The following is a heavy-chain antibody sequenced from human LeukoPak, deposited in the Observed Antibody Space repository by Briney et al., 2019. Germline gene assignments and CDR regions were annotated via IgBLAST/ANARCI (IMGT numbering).Heavy chain of an antibody. J-gene: IGHJ4*02. V-gene: IGHV3-49*03. CDR2: IRNKAYGGTT. CDR3: ARNWYQLLY. D-gene: IGHD2-2*01. CDR1: GFTFDDYA. Sequence: GGSLRLSCVASGFTFDDYAMSWFRQAPGKGLEWVGFIRNKAYGGTTEYAASVKGRFTISRDDSKNIAYLQMNSLKTEDTAMYFCARNWYQLLYWGQGTLVTVSS.